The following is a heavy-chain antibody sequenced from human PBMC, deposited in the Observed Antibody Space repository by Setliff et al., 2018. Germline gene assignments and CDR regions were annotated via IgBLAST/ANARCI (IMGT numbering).Heavy chain of an antibody. CDR3: ARGQQLLTGDFKY. CDR1: DYTFLSYG. J-gene: IGHJ4*02. D-gene: IGHD1-26*01. Sequence: ASVKVSCKAFDYTFLSYGLSWVRQAPGQGLEWMGWIAPYTGKTDYAQKFQGRVTMTRDTSITTAYMEVSRMRSDDTAVYYCARGQQLLTGDFKYWGQGTLVTVSS. V-gene: IGHV1-18*01. CDR2: IAPYTGKT.